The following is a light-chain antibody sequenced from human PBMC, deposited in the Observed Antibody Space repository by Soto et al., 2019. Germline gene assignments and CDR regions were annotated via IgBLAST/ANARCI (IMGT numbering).Light chain of an antibody. Sequence: EIVLTQSPGTLSLSPGDRATLSCRASQIISSAYLAWYQQRPGQAPRLLIYASSSRATGIPDRFSGSGSGTVFPLTISRLEPEDFAVYYCQQCGSSLPWTFGQGTKVEMK. CDR2: ASS. CDR1: QIISSAY. V-gene: IGKV3-20*01. J-gene: IGKJ1*01. CDR3: QQCGSSLPWT.